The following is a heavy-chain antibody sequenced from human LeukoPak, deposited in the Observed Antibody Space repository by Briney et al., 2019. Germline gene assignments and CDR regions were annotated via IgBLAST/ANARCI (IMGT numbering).Heavy chain of an antibody. Sequence: SVKVSCKASVGTFSSYAISCVRHAPGQGLECMGGIIPIYGTASYAQKVQGRVAITADESTSTAYMELSSMRSEDTTVYYCERDSGDGYNYLDYWGQGTLVTVSS. CDR2: IIPIYGTA. CDR3: ERDSGDGYNYLDY. J-gene: IGHJ4*02. CDR1: VGTFSSYA. D-gene: IGHD5-24*01. V-gene: IGHV1-69*01.